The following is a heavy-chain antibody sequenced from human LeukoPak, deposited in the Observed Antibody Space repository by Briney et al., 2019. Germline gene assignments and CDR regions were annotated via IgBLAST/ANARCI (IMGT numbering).Heavy chain of an antibody. D-gene: IGHD1-26*01. CDR2: IYYSGST. J-gene: IGHJ3*02. CDR1: GGSISSSSYY. CDR3: ARGLAWEAFDI. Sequence: SETLSLTCTVSGGSISSSSYYWGWIRQPPGKGLEWIGSIYYSGSTYYNPSLKSRVTISVDTSKNQFSLKLSSVTAADTAVYYCARGLAWEAFDIWGQGTMVTVSS. V-gene: IGHV4-39*07.